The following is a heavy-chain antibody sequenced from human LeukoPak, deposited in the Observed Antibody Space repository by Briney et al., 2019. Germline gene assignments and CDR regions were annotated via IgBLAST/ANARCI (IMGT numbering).Heavy chain of an antibody. CDR3: ARDHWSGTVTIPGRWFDP. CDR2: ISHRGYT. J-gene: IGHJ5*02. Sequence: PSETLSPTCTVSGGSISSGDYFWSWIRQPPGKGLEWIRYISHRGYTSYNPSLKSRVTISVDTSKNQFSLKLSSVTAADTAVYFCARDHWSGTVTIPGRWFDPWGRGTLVTVAS. V-gene: IGHV4-30-4*01. D-gene: IGHD4-17*01. CDR1: GGSISSGDYF.